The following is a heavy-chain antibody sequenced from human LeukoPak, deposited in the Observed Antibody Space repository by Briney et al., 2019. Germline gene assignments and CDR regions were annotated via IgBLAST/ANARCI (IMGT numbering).Heavy chain of an antibody. J-gene: IGHJ4*02. CDR2: INPNSGGT. Sequence: ASVKVSCKASGYTFTGYYMHWVRQAPGQGLEWMGWINPNSGGTNYAQKFQGWVTMTRDTSISTAYMELSRLRSDDTAVYYCARGGKTTVVTRGVDYWGQGTLVTVSS. CDR1: GYTFTGYY. V-gene: IGHV1-2*04. CDR3: ARGGKTTVVTRGVDY. D-gene: IGHD4-23*01.